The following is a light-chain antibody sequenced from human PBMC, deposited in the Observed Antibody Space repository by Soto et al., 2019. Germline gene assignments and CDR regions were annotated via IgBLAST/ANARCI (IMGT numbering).Light chain of an antibody. CDR2: DAS. Sequence: DIQMTQSPSTLSASVGDSVTITSRASQSISTWLAWYQQKPGKAPKLLIYDASSLESGVPSRFSGSGSGTEFTLTISSLQPDEFATYYCQHYNSYSEAFGQGTKVDIK. J-gene: IGKJ1*01. CDR3: QHYNSYSEA. CDR1: QSISTW. V-gene: IGKV1-5*01.